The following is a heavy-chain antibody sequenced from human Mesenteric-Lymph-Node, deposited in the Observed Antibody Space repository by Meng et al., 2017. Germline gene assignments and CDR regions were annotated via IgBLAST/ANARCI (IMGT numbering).Heavy chain of an antibody. V-gene: IGHV4-34*01. J-gene: IGHJ4*02. D-gene: IGHD5-12*01. CDR3: ARGSRLRKLDY. CDR2: INHSGST. CDR1: GGSFSGYY. Sequence: QLQRPQGGAGLLKPSGILSLTCAGYGGSFSGYYCSWIRQPPGKGLEWIGEINHSGSTNYNPSLKSRVTISVDTSKNQFSLKLSSVTAADTAVYYCARGSRLRKLDYWGQGTLVTVSS.